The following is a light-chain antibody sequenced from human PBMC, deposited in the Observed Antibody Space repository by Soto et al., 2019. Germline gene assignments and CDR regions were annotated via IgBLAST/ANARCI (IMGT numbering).Light chain of an antibody. CDR1: ESVTTS. CDR3: QQYNDWPPRWT. Sequence: EIVMTQSPATLSVSPGERVTLSCRASESVTTSLAWYQQKPGQAPRLLVYRASTRAIGIPARFSAGGSGTEFTLTISSLQSEDFAVYICQQYNDWPPRWTFGQGTKVEMK. V-gene: IGKV3-15*01. CDR2: RAS. J-gene: IGKJ1*01.